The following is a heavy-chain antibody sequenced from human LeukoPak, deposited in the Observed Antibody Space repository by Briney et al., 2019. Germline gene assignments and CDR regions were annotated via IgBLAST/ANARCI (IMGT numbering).Heavy chain of an antibody. Sequence: GGSLRLSCAASGFTFSSYWMSWVRQAPGKGLEWVSVIYSGGSTYYADSVKGRFTISRDNSKNTLYLQMNSLRAEDTAVYYCARDQEKQWLALGYWGQGTLVTVSS. V-gene: IGHV3-66*01. CDR3: ARDQEKQWLALGY. CDR1: GFTFSSYW. D-gene: IGHD6-19*01. J-gene: IGHJ4*02. CDR2: IYSGGST.